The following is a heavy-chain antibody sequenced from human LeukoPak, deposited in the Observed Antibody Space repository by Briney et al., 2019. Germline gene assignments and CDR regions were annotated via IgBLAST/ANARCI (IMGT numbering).Heavy chain of an antibody. CDR1: GGTFSSYA. Sequence: GSSVKVSCKASGGTFSSYAISWVRQAPGQGLEWMGGIIPIFGTANYAQKFQGRVTITADESTSTAYMELSSLRSEDTAVYYCARGRAPTVATGYDYWGQGTLVTVSS. CDR3: ARGRAPTVATGYDY. V-gene: IGHV1-69*01. D-gene: IGHD4-17*01. CDR2: IIPIFGTA. J-gene: IGHJ4*02.